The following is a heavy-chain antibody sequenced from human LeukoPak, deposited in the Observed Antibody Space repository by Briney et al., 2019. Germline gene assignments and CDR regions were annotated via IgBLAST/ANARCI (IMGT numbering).Heavy chain of an antibody. CDR1: GYTFTSYD. D-gene: IGHD3-3*01. Sequence: ASVKVSCKASGYTFTSYDINWVRQATGQGLEWMGWMNPNSGNTGYAQKSQGRVTMTRNTSISTAYMEQSSLRSEDTAVYYCARDRDFWSGYNYWGQGTLVTVSS. CDR3: ARDRDFWSGYNY. V-gene: IGHV1-8*01. J-gene: IGHJ4*02. CDR2: MNPNSGNT.